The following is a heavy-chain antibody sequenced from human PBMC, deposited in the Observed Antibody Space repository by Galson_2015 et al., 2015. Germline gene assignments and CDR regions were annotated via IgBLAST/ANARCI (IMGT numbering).Heavy chain of an antibody. Sequence: SLRLSCAASRFTFSNAWMSWVRQAPGKGLEWVGRIKSKTDGGTTDYAAPVKGRFTISRDDSKNTLYLQMNSLETEDTAVYYCATGLYSSGLDWGQGTLVTVPS. CDR1: RFTFSNAW. CDR3: ATGLYSSGLD. V-gene: IGHV3-15*01. CDR2: IKSKTDGGTT. J-gene: IGHJ1*01. D-gene: IGHD6-19*01.